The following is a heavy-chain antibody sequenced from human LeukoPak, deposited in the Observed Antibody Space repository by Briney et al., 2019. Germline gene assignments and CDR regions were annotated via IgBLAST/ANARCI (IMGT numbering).Heavy chain of an antibody. V-gene: IGHV4-34*01. CDR1: GDFISRNY. D-gene: IGHD6-13*01. Sequence: SETLSLTCSVSGDFISRNYWSWIRQPPGKGLEWIGEINHSGSTNYNPSLKSRVTISADTSKNQFSLKLSSVTAADTAVYYCATCGGGIAAAGSLDYWGQGTLVTVSS. CDR3: ATCGGGIAAAGSLDY. CDR2: INHSGST. J-gene: IGHJ4*02.